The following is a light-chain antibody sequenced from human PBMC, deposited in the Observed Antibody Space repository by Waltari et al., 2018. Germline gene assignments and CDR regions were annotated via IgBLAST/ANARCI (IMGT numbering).Light chain of an antibody. J-gene: IGLJ3*02. Sequence: QSALTQPASVSGAPGQSITLPCPGTSRTIGDYNLVSWFQHHPAKVPELVMYYVTKRPSGISDRFSGSKSGNTASLTISALQADDEADYYCCSYSTSGSWMFGGGTKVTVL. CDR3: CSYSTSGSWM. V-gene: IGLV2-23*02. CDR1: SRTIGDYNL. CDR2: YVT.